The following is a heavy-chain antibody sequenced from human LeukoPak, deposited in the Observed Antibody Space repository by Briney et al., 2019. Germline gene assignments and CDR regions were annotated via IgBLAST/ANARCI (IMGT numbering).Heavy chain of an antibody. CDR3: ARDSMGFDY. J-gene: IGHJ4*02. CDR1: GGSVSSGGYY. V-gene: IGHV4-61*08. CDR2: IYYSGST. Sequence: LETLSLTCTVSGGSVSSGGYYWSWIRQPPGKGLERIGCIYYSGSTNYNPSLKSRLTISVDTSKNQFSLKLSSVTAADTAVYYCARDSMGFDYWGQGTLVTVSS. D-gene: IGHD3-16*01.